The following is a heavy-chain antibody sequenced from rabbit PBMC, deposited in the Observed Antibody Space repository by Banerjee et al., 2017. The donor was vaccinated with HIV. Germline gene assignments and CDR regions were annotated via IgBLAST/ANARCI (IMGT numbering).Heavy chain of an antibody. D-gene: IGHD4-1*01. CDR1: GFDFSSYY. CDR2: IDPVFGST. CDR3: ARIGWLEGNNL. Sequence: QLKESGGGLVQPGGSLKLSCKASGFDFSSYYMSWVRQAPGKGLEWIGYIDPVFGSTYYASWVNGRFTISSHNAQNTLYLQLNSLTAADTATYFCARIGWLEGNNLWGQGTLVTVS. J-gene: IGHJ4*01. V-gene: IGHV1S7*01.